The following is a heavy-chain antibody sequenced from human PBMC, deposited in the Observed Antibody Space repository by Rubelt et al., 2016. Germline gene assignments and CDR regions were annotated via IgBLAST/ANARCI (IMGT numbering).Heavy chain of an antibody. CDR3: ARDAKGSGAIDY. CDR1: GGSISSSSYY. V-gene: IGHV4-39*07. Sequence: QLQLQESGPGLVKPSETLSLTCTVSGGSISSSSYYWGWIRQPPGKGLEWIGEINHSGSTNYNPSLTSRVTISVDTSKNQFSLKLSSVTAADTAVYYCARDAKGSGAIDYWGQGTLVTVSS. D-gene: IGHD3-3*01. CDR2: INHSGST. J-gene: IGHJ4*02.